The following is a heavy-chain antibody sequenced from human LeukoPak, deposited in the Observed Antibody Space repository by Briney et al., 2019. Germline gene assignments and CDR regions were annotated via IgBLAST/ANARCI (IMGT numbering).Heavy chain of an antibody. J-gene: IGHJ4*02. Sequence: PGESLRLSCAASGFTFSDYELNWVRQAPGRGLEWVSYISSSGSTIYYADSVKGRFTTSRDNAKNTLYLQMNSLRAEDTSVYYCARRFDCWGQGTLVTVSP. CDR3: ARRFDC. CDR1: GFTFSDYE. V-gene: IGHV3-48*03. CDR2: ISSSGSTI.